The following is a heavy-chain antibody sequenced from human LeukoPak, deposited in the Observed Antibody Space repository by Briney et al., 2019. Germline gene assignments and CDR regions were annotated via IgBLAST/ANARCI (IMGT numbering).Heavy chain of an antibody. J-gene: IGHJ6*03. V-gene: IGHV1-69*05. Sequence: SVKVSCKASGGTFSSYAISWVRQAPGQGLEWMGRIIPIFGTANYAQKFQGRVTITTDESTSTAYMELSSLRAEDTAVYYCARDGGLWFGGDYYYYMDVWGKGTTVTVSS. CDR3: ARDGGLWFGGDYYYYMDV. CDR2: IIPIFGTA. D-gene: IGHD3-10*01. CDR1: GGTFSSYA.